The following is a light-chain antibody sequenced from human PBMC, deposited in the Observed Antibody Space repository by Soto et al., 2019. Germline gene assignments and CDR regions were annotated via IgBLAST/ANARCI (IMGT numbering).Light chain of an antibody. CDR2: RAS. J-gene: IGKJ5*01. Sequence: EIVLTQSPGTLSLSPGERATLSCRASQSVSSSYLAGYQQKPGQAPRLLIYRASSRATGIPDRFSGSGSGTDFTLTISILELEDFAVYYCQRYGSSPLITFGQGTRLEIK. CDR1: QSVSSSY. V-gene: IGKV3-20*01. CDR3: QRYGSSPLIT.